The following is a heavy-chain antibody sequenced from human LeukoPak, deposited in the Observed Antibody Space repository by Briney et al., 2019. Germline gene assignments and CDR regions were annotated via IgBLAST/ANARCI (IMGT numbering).Heavy chain of an antibody. D-gene: IGHD3-3*01. CDR2: IYSGGST. J-gene: IGHJ3*02. CDR1: GFTVSSNY. CDR3: ARGITIFGVVIGAFDI. V-gene: IGHV3-53*01. Sequence: GGSLRLSCAASGFTVSSNYMSWVRQAPGKGLEWVSVIYSGGSTYYADSAKGRFTISRDNSKNTLYLQMNSLRAEDTAVYYCARGITIFGVVIGAFDIWGQGTMVTVSS.